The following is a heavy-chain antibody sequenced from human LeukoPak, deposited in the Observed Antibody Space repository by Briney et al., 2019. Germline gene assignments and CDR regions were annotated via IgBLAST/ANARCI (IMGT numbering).Heavy chain of an antibody. CDR3: ARENTVVGTFDY. V-gene: IGHV1-2*02. CDR1: GYTFTGYY. CDR2: INPNSGGT. D-gene: IGHD4-23*01. J-gene: IGHJ4*02. Sequence: ASVKVSCKSSGYTFTGYYMLWVRQAPGQGLKWMGWINPNSGGTNYAQKFQGRVTMTRDTSISTAYMELSRLRSDDTAVYYCARENTVVGTFDYWGQGTLVTVSS.